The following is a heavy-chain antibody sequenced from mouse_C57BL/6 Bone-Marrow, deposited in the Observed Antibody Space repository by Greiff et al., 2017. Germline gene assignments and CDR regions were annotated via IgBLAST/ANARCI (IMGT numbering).Heavy chain of an antibody. CDR1: GFNIKDDY. CDR2: IDPENGDT. D-gene: IGHD1-1*01. V-gene: IGHV14-4*01. J-gene: IGHJ1*03. CDR3: TTYYDGSSYWYFGV. Sequence: EVQLQQSGAELVRPGASVKLSCTASGFNIKDDYMHWVKQRPEQGLEWIGWIDPENGDTEYASKFQGKATITADTSSNTAYLQLSSLTSEDTAVYYCTTYYDGSSYWYFGVWGTGTTVTVSS.